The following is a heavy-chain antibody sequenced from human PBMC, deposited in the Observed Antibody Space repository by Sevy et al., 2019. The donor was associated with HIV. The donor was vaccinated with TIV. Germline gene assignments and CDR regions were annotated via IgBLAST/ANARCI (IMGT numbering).Heavy chain of an antibody. D-gene: IGHD1-26*01. V-gene: IGHV3-48*01. Sequence: GGSLRLSCAASGFTFSSYSMNWVRQAPGKGLEWVSYISSSSTIYYADSVKGRFTISRDNAKNSLYLQMNSLRAEDTAVYYCARGVKWELLSYYYYGMDVWGQGTTVTVSS. CDR2: ISSSSTI. J-gene: IGHJ6*02. CDR3: ARGVKWELLSYYYYGMDV. CDR1: GFTFSSYS.